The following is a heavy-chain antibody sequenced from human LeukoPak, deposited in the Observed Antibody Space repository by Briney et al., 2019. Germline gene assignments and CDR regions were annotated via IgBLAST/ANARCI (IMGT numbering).Heavy chain of an antibody. V-gene: IGHV1-18*01. CDR2: ISAYNGNT. J-gene: IGHJ4*02. CDR1: GYIFTNFG. CDR3: ASFPEWGYYFDY. Sequence: GSVKVSCKASGYIFTNFGISWVRQARGQGLEWMGWISAYNGNTNYAQKLQGRVTMTTDTSTSTAYMELRSLRSDDTAVYYCASFPEWGYYFDYWGQGTLVTVSS. D-gene: IGHD2-15*01.